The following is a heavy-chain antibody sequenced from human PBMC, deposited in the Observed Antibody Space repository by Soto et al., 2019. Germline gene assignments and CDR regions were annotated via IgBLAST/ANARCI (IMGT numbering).Heavy chain of an antibody. Sequence: QVQLQESGPGLVKPSGTLSLTCAVSGGSISSTNWWNWVRQPPGQGLEWIGEIDHSGSTNYNPSLKSRVTMSVDKPKNQFSLKLRSVTAADTAVYYCVRDSGNGWKDYWGQGTLVTVSS. CDR3: VRDSGNGWKDY. J-gene: IGHJ4*02. CDR2: IDHSGST. D-gene: IGHD6-19*01. CDR1: GGSISSTNW. V-gene: IGHV4-4*02.